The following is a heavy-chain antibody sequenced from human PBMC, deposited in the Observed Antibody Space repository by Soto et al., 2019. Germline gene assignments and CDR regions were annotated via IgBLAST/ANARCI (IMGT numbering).Heavy chain of an antibody. J-gene: IGHJ6*02. Sequence: KTSETLSLTCTVSGGSISSGGYYWSWIRQHPGKGLEWIGYIYYSGSTYYNPSLKSRVTISVDTSKNQFSLKLSSVTAADTAVYYCARDKVVVVVAARYYYYGMDVWGQGTTVTVSS. CDR1: GGSISSGGYY. V-gene: IGHV4-31*03. CDR2: IYYSGST. D-gene: IGHD2-15*01. CDR3: ARDKVVVVVAARYYYYGMDV.